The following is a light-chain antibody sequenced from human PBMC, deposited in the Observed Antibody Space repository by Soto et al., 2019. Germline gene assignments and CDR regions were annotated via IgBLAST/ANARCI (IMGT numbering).Light chain of an antibody. V-gene: IGKV3-20*01. CDR2: GAS. CDR3: QQFSSSPRT. CDR1: QSVSSSY. Sequence: EIVLTQSPGTLSLARGEWATLSCRASQSVSSSYLGWYQQKPGQAPRLLIYGASIRATGIPDRFSGSGSGTDFTLTISRLEPEDFAVYYCQQFSSSPRTFGQGTKVEIK. J-gene: IGKJ1*01.